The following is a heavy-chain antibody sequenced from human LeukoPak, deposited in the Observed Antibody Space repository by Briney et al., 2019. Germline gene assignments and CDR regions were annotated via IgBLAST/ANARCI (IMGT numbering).Heavy chain of an antibody. J-gene: IGHJ5*02. Sequence: PSETLSLTCIVSGGSVNNYYWSWIRQPPGKGLEWIGCVFYSGSISYNPSLKSRVSISVDTSKNQFSLKLTSVTAADTAVYYCARDHFDSSGYYQNWFDPWGQGILVTVSS. CDR2: VFYSGSI. V-gene: IGHV4-59*02. CDR3: ARDHFDSSGYYQNWFDP. CDR1: GGSVNNYY. D-gene: IGHD3-22*01.